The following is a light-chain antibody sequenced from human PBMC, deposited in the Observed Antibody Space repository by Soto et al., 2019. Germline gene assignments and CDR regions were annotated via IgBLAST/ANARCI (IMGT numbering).Light chain of an antibody. CDR2: DVL. V-gene: IGKV1-33*01. CDR3: QQYDKLPLT. J-gene: IGKJ5*01. Sequence: DIQMTQSPSSLSASVGDRVTISCQASQDINNYLNWFQQKPGKAPKLLIYDVLNLETGVPSRFSGSGSGAYFTLTISSLQPEDIATYYCQQYDKLPLTFGQGTRLEIK. CDR1: QDINNY.